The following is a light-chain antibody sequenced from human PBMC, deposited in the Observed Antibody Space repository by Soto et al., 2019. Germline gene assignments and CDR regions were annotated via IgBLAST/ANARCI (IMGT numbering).Light chain of an antibody. J-gene: IGKJ1*01. V-gene: IGKV1-39*01. CDR3: QQSSNIPWT. Sequence: DIQMTQSPSSLSASVGDSVTITCRTSQHVDRYLSWYQQMPGRAPKLLIYSASSLVSGVPPRFRGSASGTEFTLSISSLQREDFATYFCQQSSNIPWTFGQGTKVEMK. CDR2: SAS. CDR1: QHVDRY.